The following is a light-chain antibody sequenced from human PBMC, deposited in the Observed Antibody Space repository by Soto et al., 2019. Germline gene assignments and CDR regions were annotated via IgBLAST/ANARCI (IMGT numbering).Light chain of an antibody. CDR3: QHHNSYSQT. CDR1: QSVSSRS. CDR2: GAS. Sequence: EIVLTQSPGTLSLSPGERATLSCRASQSVSSRSLAWYQQKPGQAPRLLIYGASIRATGIPDRFSGSGSGTEFTLTISSLQPDDFATYFCQHHNSYSQTFGQGTKVEIK. V-gene: IGKV3-20*01. J-gene: IGKJ1*01.